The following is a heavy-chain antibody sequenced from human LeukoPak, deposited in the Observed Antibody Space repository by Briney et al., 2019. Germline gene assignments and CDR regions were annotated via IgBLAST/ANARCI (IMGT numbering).Heavy chain of an antibody. CDR1: AYTFSQFY. J-gene: IGHJ4*02. Sequence: ASVTVSCKDPAYTFSQFYINWVRQAPGQGLDGMGWINPNTGDTRYAEKFKARVTMTSDRSINTAYTELRTLTSDGTAVYYCVRAQGLADWGQGTLVTVSS. D-gene: IGHD6-19*01. V-gene: IGHV1-2*02. CDR2: INPNTGDT. CDR3: VRAQGLAD.